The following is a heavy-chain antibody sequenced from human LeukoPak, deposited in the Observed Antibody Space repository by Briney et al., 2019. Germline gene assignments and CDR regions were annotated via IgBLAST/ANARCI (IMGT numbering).Heavy chain of an antibody. CDR1: GFSFSSYS. Sequence: GGSLRLSCAAFGFSFSSYSMNWVRQAPGKGLEWVSYISGSSSTIYYADSVKGRFTVSRDYAKNTLFLQMNNLRTEDTALYFCATARNFRFEYWGQGSLVIVSA. CDR3: ATARNFRFEY. J-gene: IGHJ4*02. CDR2: ISGSSSTI. D-gene: IGHD1-7*01. V-gene: IGHV3-48*04.